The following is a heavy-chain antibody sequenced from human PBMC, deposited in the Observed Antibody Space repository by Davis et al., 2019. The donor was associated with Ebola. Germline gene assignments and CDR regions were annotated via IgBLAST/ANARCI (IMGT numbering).Heavy chain of an antibody. D-gene: IGHD6-13*01. CDR1: GYTFTSYG. CDR2: ISAYNGNT. CDR3: ARGGTAGKGWYYYYGMDV. Sequence: ASVKVSCKASGYTFTSYGISWVRQAPGQGLEWMGWISAYNGNTNYAQKLQGRVTMTTDTSTRTAYMELRSLRSDDTAVYYCARGGTAGKGWYYYYGMDVWGQGTTVTVSS. J-gene: IGHJ6*02. V-gene: IGHV1-18*01.